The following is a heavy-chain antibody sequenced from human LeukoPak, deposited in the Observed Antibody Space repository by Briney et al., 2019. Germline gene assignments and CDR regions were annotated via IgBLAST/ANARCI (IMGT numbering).Heavy chain of an antibody. Sequence: GGSPRLSCAASGFTFSSYWMHWVRQAPGKGLVWVSRINSDGRSTSYADSVKGRFTISRDNAKNTLYLQMNSLRAEDTAVYYCARVYCTNGVCYNPAYYYYGMDVWGQGTTVTVSS. D-gene: IGHD2-8*01. CDR1: GFTFSSYW. CDR3: ARVYCTNGVCYNPAYYYYGMDV. J-gene: IGHJ6*02. CDR2: INSDGRST. V-gene: IGHV3-74*01.